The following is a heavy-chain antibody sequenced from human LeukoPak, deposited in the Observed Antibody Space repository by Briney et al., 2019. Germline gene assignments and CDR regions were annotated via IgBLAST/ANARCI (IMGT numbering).Heavy chain of an antibody. D-gene: IGHD3-10*01. Sequence: PRGSPRLSCAASGFTVSGNLMSWVRQAPGKGLEWVSVIYSGGTTSYADSVKGRFTISRDNSKNTLYLQMNSLRAEDTAVYYCARDPDYYGSGSGGYWGQGTLVTVSS. CDR2: IYSGGTT. J-gene: IGHJ4*02. CDR3: ARDPDYYGSGSGGY. CDR1: GFTVSGNL. V-gene: IGHV3-66*01.